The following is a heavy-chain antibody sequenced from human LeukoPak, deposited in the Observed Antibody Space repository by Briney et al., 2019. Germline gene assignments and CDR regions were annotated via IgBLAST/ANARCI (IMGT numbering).Heavy chain of an antibody. CDR3: ARHRGRPGDY. D-gene: IGHD3-16*01. J-gene: IGHJ4*02. CDR2: ISGSGGST. Sequence: PGGSLRLSCAASGFTFSSYAMSWVRQAPGKGLEWVPAISGSGGSTYYADSVKGRFTISRDNSKNTLYLQMNSLRAEDTAVYYCARHRGRPGDYWGQGTLVTVSS. CDR1: GFTFSSYA. V-gene: IGHV3-23*01.